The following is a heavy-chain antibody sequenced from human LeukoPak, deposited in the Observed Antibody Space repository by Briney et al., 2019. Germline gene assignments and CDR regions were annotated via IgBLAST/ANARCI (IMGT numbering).Heavy chain of an antibody. D-gene: IGHD3-10*01. CDR3: ARDLAPGTYSPRLDY. CDR2: INPSGGST. J-gene: IGHJ4*02. V-gene: IGHV1-46*01. Sequence: ASVNVSCKASVYTFTSYYMHWVRQAPGQGLEWMGIINPSGGSTSYAQKFQGRVTMTRDTSTSTVYMELSSLRSEDTAVYYCARDLAPGTYSPRLDYWGQGTLVTVSS. CDR1: VYTFTSYY.